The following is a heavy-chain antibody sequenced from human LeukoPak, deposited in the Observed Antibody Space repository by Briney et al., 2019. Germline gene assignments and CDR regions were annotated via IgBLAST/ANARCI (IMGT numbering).Heavy chain of an antibody. J-gene: IGHJ3*02. CDR2: IRYDGSNK. Sequence: PGGSLRLSCAASGFTFSSYGMHWVRQAPGKGLEWVAFIRYDGSNKYYADSVKGRFTISRDNSKNTLYLQMNSLRAEDTAVYYCAKGWWWSCGGDCSDAFDIWGQGTMVTVSS. D-gene: IGHD2-21*02. V-gene: IGHV3-30*02. CDR3: AKGWWWSCGGDCSDAFDI. CDR1: GFTFSSYG.